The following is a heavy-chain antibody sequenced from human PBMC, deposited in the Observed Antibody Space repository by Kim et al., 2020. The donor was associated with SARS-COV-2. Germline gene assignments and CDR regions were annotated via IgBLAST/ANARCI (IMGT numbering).Heavy chain of an antibody. CDR2: IDPNSGGT. Sequence: ASVKVSCKASGYTFTGYYMHWVRQAPGQGLEWMGWIDPNSGGTNYAQKFQGRVTMTGDTSISTAYMELSRLRSDDTAVYYCARAPVRMGWFDPWGQGTLVTVSS. CDR3: ARAPVRMGWFDP. J-gene: IGHJ5*02. V-gene: IGHV1-2*02. D-gene: IGHD1-1*01. CDR1: GYTFTGYY.